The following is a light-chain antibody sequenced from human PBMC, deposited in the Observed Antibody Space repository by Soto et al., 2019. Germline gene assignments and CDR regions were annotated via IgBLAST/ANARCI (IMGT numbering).Light chain of an antibody. J-gene: IGKJ1*01. CDR1: QRVSSSY. CDR3: HQYGSSPRT. V-gene: IGKV3-20*01. Sequence: EIVLTQSPGTLSLSPGERATLSCRASQRVSSSYLAWYQQKPCQAPRLLIYGVSTRAPGIPDRFRGSGSGTDFTLTITRLQPEDFAVYYCHQYGSSPRTFGQGTKVEIK. CDR2: GVS.